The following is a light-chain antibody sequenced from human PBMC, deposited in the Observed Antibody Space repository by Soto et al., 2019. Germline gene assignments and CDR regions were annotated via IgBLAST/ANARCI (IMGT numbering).Light chain of an antibody. J-gene: IGKJ1*01. CDR1: QSVSSN. CDR2: GAS. V-gene: IGKV3-15*01. CDR3: QQYKDWPTT. Sequence: EIVMTQSPATLSVSPGERATLSCRASQSVSSNLAWYQQKPGQAPRLLIYGASTRATGIPARFSGYGSGTDFTLTISSLQSEDLGVYYCQQYKDWPTTFGQGTKVDIK.